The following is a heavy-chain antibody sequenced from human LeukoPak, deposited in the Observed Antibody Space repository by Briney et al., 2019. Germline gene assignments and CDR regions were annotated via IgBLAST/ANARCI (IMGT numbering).Heavy chain of an antibody. V-gene: IGHV2-5*01. Sequence: ESGPTLVEPTQTLTLPCTFSGFSLSTSGVGVGWIRQPPGKALEWLALTYSNDDARYSPSLKSRLPSTKDTCKNQVVLTMTNLDPVDTATYYCAHSPGKGACYYWGQGTLVTVSS. D-gene: IGHD3-16*01. CDR2: TYSNDDA. J-gene: IGHJ4*02. CDR3: AHSPGKGACYY. CDR1: GFSLSTSGVG.